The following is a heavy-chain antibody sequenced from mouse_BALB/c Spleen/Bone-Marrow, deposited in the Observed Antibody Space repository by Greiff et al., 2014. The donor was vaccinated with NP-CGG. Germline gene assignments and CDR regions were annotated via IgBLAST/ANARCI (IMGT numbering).Heavy chain of an antibody. V-gene: IGHV1-19*01. CDR3: TRRTTMATFDY. CDR1: GYTFTDYY. CDR2: INPNNGDT. Sequence: ELQLQQSGPELVKPGTSVKMSCKASGYTFTDYYMKWVKQSHGKSLEWIGVINPNNGDTFYNQKFKGKATLTVDKSSSTAYLQLNSLTSEDSAMYYCTRRTTMATFDYWGQGTLVTVSA. D-gene: IGHD2-1*01. J-gene: IGHJ3*01.